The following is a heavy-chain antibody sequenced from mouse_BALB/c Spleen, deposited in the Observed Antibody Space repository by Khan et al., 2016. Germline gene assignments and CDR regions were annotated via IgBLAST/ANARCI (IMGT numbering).Heavy chain of an antibody. CDR3: ARSDGYRGFAY. Sequence: EVQLQESGPGLVKPSQSLSLTCTVTGYSITSDYAWNWLRQFPGNKLEWMGYISYSGSTSYNPSLKSRISITRDTSKNQFFLQLHSVTTEDTATYYCARSDGYRGFAYWGQGTLVTVSA. V-gene: IGHV3-2*02. D-gene: IGHD2-3*01. J-gene: IGHJ3*01. CDR2: ISYSGST. CDR1: GYSITSDYA.